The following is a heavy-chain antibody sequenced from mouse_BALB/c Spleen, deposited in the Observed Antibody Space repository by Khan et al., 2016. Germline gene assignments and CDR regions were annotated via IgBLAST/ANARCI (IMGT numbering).Heavy chain of an antibody. CDR1: GYTFTTAG. Sequence: QIQLVQSGPELKKPGETVRISCKASGYTFTTAGMQWVQKMPGKGLKWIGWINTHSGVPKYAEDFKGRFAFSLETSASTASLQICNLKNEDTATYFCARWGVMITLDYRGQGTTLTVAS. CDR2: INTHSGVP. CDR3: ARWGVMITLDY. J-gene: IGHJ2*01. V-gene: IGHV9-4*02. D-gene: IGHD2-4*01.